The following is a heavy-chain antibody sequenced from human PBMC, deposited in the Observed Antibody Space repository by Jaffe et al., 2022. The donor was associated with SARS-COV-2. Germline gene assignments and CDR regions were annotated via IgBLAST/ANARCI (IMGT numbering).Heavy chain of an antibody. CDR1: GFTFSSYG. J-gene: IGHJ4*02. V-gene: IGHV3-30*18. CDR3: AKSMRKELLRGATTPTAPDY. D-gene: IGHD1-26*01. CDR2: IPYDGRNE. Sequence: QVQLVESGGGVVQPGKSLRLSCAASGFTFSSYGIHWVRQAPGKGLEWVAVIPYDGRNEFYADSVKGRFTISRDNSKNTLYLQMNSLRPEDTAVYYCAKSMRKELLRGATTPTAPDYWGQGTLVTVSS.